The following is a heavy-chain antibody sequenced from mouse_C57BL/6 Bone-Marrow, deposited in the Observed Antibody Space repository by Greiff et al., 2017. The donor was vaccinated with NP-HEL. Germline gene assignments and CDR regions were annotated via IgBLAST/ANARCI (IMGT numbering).Heavy chain of an antibody. Sequence: VQLQQSGAELVRPGASVTLSCKASGYTFTDYEMHWVKQTPVHGLEWIGAIDPETGGTAYNQKFKGKAILTADKSSSTAYMELRSLTSEDSAVYYCTRGNGSRAFAYWGQGTLVTVSA. J-gene: IGHJ3*01. CDR1: GYTFTDYE. CDR2: IDPETGGT. D-gene: IGHD1-1*01. V-gene: IGHV1-15*01. CDR3: TRGNGSRAFAY.